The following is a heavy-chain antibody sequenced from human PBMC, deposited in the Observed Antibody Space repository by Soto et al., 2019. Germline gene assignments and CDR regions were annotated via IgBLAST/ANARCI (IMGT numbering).Heavy chain of an antibody. CDR1: GGSISSGGYY. Sequence: PSETLSLTCTVSGGSISSGGYYWSWIRQHPGKGLEWIGYTYYSGSTYYNPSLKSRVTISVDTSKNQFSLKLSSVTAADTAVYYCARGRSSTSPYPIGYWGQGTLVTVSS. J-gene: IGHJ4*02. CDR3: ARGRSSTSPYPIGY. CDR2: TYYSGST. V-gene: IGHV4-31*03. D-gene: IGHD2-2*01.